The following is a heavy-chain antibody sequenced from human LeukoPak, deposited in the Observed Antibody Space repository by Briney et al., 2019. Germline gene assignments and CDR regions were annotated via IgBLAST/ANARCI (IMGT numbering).Heavy chain of an antibody. V-gene: IGHV3-30*18. J-gene: IGHJ4*02. Sequence: GGSLRLSCAASGFTFSSYGMPWVRQAPGKGLEWVAVISYDGSNKYYADSVKGRFTISRDNSKNTLYLQMNSLRAEDTAVYYCAKDRDSSGSEYYFDYWGQGTLVTVSS. D-gene: IGHD6-19*01. CDR1: GFTFSSYG. CDR3: AKDRDSSGSEYYFDY. CDR2: ISYDGSNK.